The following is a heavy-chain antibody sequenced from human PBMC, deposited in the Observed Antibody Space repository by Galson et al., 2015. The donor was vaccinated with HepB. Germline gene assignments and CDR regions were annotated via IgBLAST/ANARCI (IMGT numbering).Heavy chain of an antibody. CDR1: GYTFTSYG. J-gene: IGHJ4*02. CDR2: ISAYNGNT. Sequence: SVKVSCKASGYTFTSYGIRWVRQAPGQGLEWMGWISAYNGNTNYAQKLQGRVTMTTDTSTSTAYMELRRLRSDDTAVYYCARPRVPLYDILTGGWYYFDYWFQGTLFTVSS. V-gene: IGHV1-18*04. CDR3: ARPRVPLYDILTGGWYYFDY. D-gene: IGHD3-9*01.